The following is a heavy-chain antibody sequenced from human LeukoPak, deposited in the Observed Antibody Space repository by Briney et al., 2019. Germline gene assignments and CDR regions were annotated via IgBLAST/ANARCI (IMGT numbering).Heavy chain of an antibody. CDR2: ISGSGDSS. CDR1: GYSINSGYY. Sequence: PSETLSLTCNVSGYSINSGYYWGWIRQPPGKGLEWVSSISGSGDSSDNADSVKGRFTISRDNSNNKVFLQMNSLRPEDTAIYYCAKDLMYVRFSCPGTWGQGTLVTVSS. V-gene: IGHV3-23*01. D-gene: IGHD2-8*01. CDR3: AKDLMYVRFSCPGT. J-gene: IGHJ5*02.